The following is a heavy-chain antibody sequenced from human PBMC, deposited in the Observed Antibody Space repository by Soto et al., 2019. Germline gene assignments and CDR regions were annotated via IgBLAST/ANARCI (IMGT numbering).Heavy chain of an antibody. CDR2: ISGSGGST. CDR3: AKDKMYYYYYYYMDV. J-gene: IGHJ6*03. Sequence: SLRLSCAASGFTFSSYAMSWVRQAPGKGLEWVSAISGSGGSTYYADSVKGRFTISRDNSKNTLYLQMNSLRAEDTAVYYCAKDKMYYYYYYYMDVWGKGTTVTVSS. V-gene: IGHV3-23*01. CDR1: GFTFSSYA. D-gene: IGHD2-8*01.